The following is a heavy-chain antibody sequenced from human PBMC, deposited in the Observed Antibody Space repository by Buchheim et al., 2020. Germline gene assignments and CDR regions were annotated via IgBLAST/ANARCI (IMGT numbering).Heavy chain of an antibody. CDR2: IYNSGST. D-gene: IGHD4-17*01. J-gene: IGHJ6*02. CDR1: GGSISSGGYY. V-gene: IGHV4-31*03. CDR3: ARSGDYYFYYGLDV. Sequence: QVQLQESGPGLVKPSQTLSLTCTVSGGSISSGGYYWSWIRQHPGKGLEWIGYIYNSGSTYYNPSLKSRVTMAVDPSKNQFSLKLTSVTAADTAVYYCARSGDYYFYYGLDVWGQGTT.